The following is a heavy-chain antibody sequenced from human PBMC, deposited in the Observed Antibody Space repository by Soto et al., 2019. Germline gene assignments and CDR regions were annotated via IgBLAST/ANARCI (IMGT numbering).Heavy chain of an antibody. CDR3: AREYTYGSNFFDC. J-gene: IGHJ4*02. Sequence: QVQLQESGPGLVKPSQTLSLSCTVSGGSISSAAYYWSWIRQHPGKGLEWIGYISHSGSTYYTPSLKSRGIISADTSKNQFSLNLTSVTAADTAVYYCAREYTYGSNFFDCWGQGALGTGSS. CDR2: ISHSGST. CDR1: GGSISSAAYY. V-gene: IGHV4-31*03. D-gene: IGHD5-18*01.